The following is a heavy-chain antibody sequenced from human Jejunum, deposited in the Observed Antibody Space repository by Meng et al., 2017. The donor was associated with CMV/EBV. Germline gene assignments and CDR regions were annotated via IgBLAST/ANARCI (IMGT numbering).Heavy chain of an antibody. V-gene: IGHV3-30*02. CDR3: AKVGSGWWGIDI. J-gene: IGHJ4*02. CDR2: IRYDGSHQ. D-gene: IGHD6-13*01. Sequence: VTSGVTFVISGMHCVRQGPGKGREWVALIRYDGSHQDYADSVKGRFTISRDNSKSTVYLEMNSLRVEDTAVYFCAKVGSGWWGIDIWCQGTLVTVSS. CDR1: GVTFVISG.